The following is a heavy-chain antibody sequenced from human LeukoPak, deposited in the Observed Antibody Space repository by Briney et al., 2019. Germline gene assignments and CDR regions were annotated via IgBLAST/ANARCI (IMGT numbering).Heavy chain of an antibody. V-gene: IGHV1-2*02. CDR2: INPNSGGT. Sequence: ASVKVSCKASGYTFTGYYMHWVRQAPGQGLEWMGWINPNSGGTNYAQKFQGRVTMTRDTSINTAYMELSRLRSDDTAVYYCAGDMVRGVILRRVLEYWGQGTPVTVSS. CDR3: AGDMVRGVILRRVLEY. CDR1: GYTFTGYY. D-gene: IGHD3-10*01. J-gene: IGHJ4*02.